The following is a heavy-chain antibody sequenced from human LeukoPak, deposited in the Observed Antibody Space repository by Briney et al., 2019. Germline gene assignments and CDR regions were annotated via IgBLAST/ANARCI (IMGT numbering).Heavy chain of an antibody. D-gene: IGHD3-10*01. V-gene: IGHV3-30*02. CDR1: GFTFSSYG. J-gene: IGHJ3*01. CDR2: IRYDGSNK. Sequence: GGSLRLSCAASGFTFSSYGMHWVRQAPGKGLEWVAFIRYDGSNKYYADSVKGRFAISRDNSKNTLYLQMNSLRAEDTAVYYCAKDLWWFGEYDAFDFWGQGTMVTVSS. CDR3: AKDLWWFGEYDAFDF.